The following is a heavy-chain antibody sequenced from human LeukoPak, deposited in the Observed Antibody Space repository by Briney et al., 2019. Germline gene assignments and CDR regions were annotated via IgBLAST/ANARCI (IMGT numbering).Heavy chain of an antibody. CDR2: IRSKAYGGTT. Sequence: TGGSLRLSCTASGFTFGDDAMSWVRQAPGKGLGWVGFIRSKAYGGTTEYAASVKGRFTISRDYSKSIAYQQMNSLKTEDTAVYYCTRDTYSSGYYFLFDYWGQGTLVTVSS. CDR3: TRDTYSSGYYFLFDY. J-gene: IGHJ4*02. CDR1: GFTFGDDA. D-gene: IGHD3-22*01. V-gene: IGHV3-49*04.